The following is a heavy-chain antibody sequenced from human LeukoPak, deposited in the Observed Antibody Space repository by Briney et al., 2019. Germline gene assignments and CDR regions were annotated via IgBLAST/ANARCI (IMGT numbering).Heavy chain of an antibody. D-gene: IGHD2-21*02. J-gene: IGHJ4*02. CDR1: GGSFSGYY. CDR3: ARKKVVTRTYIDY. Sequence: SQTLSLTCAVYGGSFSGYYWSWIRQPPGKGLEWIGEINHSGSTNYNPSLKSRVTISVDTSKNQFSLKLSSVTAADTAVYYCARKKVVTRTYIDYWGQGTLVTVSS. V-gene: IGHV4-34*01. CDR2: INHSGST.